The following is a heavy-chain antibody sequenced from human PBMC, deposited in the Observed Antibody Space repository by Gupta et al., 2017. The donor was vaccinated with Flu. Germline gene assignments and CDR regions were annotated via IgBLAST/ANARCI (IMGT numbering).Heavy chain of an antibody. CDR3: AKNIAAAASGGVGAFDI. Sequence: EVQLVESGGGLVQPGGSLRLSCADSGFTFSSYEMNWVRQAPGKGLEWVSYSSSSGSTIYYADSVKGRFTISRDNAKNSLYLQMNSLRAEDTAVYYCAKNIAAAASGGVGAFDIWGQGTMVTVSS. CDR1: GFTFSSYE. D-gene: IGHD6-13*01. J-gene: IGHJ3*02. V-gene: IGHV3-48*03. CDR2: SSSSGSTI.